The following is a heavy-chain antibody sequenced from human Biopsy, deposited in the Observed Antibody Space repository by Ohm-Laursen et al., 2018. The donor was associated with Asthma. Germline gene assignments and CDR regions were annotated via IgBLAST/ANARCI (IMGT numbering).Heavy chain of an antibody. CDR1: GYTFTGYY. CDR3: ARDAWELQKPYAYYFDY. CDR2: INPNSGGT. V-gene: IGHV1-2*06. D-gene: IGHD1-26*01. J-gene: IGHJ4*02. Sequence: SVKVSCKASGYTFTGYYMHWVRQAPGQGLEWMGRINPNSGGTNYAQKFQGRVTMTRDTSISTAYMELSRLRSDDTAVYYCARDAWELQKPYAYYFDYWGQGTLVTVSS.